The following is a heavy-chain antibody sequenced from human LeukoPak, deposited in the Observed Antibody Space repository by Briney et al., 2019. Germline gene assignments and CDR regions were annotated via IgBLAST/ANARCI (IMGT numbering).Heavy chain of an antibody. J-gene: IGHJ4*02. V-gene: IGHV4-59*01. Sequence: SETLSLTCTVSGGSISSYYWSWLRQPPGKGLEWVGYIYYSGSTNYNPSLKSRVTISVEKSKHQFSLKPSSVTAADTAVYYCARVDDYGDYYYFDYWGQGTLVTVSS. CDR1: GGSISSYY. CDR2: IYYSGST. D-gene: IGHD4-17*01. CDR3: ARVDDYGDYYYFDY.